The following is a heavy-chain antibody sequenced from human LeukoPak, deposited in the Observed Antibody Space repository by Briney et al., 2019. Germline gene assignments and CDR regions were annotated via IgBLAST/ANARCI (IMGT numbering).Heavy chain of an antibody. CDR2: IYYSGST. V-gene: IGHV4-59*01. CDR1: GGSISSYY. CDR3: ARTHSSTWYAPLDY. D-gene: IGHD6-13*01. J-gene: IGHJ4*02. Sequence: SETLSLTCTVSGGSISSYYWSWIRQPPGKGLEWIGYIYYSGSTNYNPSLNSRVTISVDTSKNQFSLKLGSVTAADTAIYYCARTHSSTWYAPLDYWGQGALVTVSS.